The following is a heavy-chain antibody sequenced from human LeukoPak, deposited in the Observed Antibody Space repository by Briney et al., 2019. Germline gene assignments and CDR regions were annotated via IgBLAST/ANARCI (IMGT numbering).Heavy chain of an antibody. CDR3: ARHTGSGYYYGN. V-gene: IGHV3-23*01. CDR1: GFTFSNAW. J-gene: IGHJ4*02. D-gene: IGHD3-22*01. CDR2: ISGSGDST. Sequence: GGSLRLSCATSGFTFSNAWMNWVRQAPGKGLEWVSAISGSGDSTFYADSVKGRFTISGDNSKNTLYLQMNSLRAEDTAVYYCARHTGSGYYYGNWGQGTLVTVSS.